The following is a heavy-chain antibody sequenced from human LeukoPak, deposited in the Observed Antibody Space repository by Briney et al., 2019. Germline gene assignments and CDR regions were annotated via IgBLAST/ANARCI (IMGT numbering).Heavy chain of an antibody. CDR3: ARGLGCTNGVCYTGVDY. CDR2: INPSGGST. CDR1: GYTFTSYY. D-gene: IGHD2-8*01. V-gene: IGHV1-46*01. J-gene: IGHJ4*02. Sequence: GASVKVSCKASGYTFTSYYMHWVRQAPGQGLEWMGIINPSGGSTSYAQKFQGRVTMTREMSTSTVYMELSSLRSEDTAVYYCARGLGCTNGVCYTGVDYWGQGTLVTVSS.